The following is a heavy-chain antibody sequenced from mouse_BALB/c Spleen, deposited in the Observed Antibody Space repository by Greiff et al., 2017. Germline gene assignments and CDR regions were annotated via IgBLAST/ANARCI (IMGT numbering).Heavy chain of an antibody. CDR3: ARSYYSFDY. V-gene: IGHV5-6-5*01. J-gene: IGHJ2*01. D-gene: IGHD2-12*01. CDR1: GFTFSSYA. Sequence: EVNVVESGGGLVKPGGSLKLSCAASGFTFSSYAMSWVRQTPEKRLEWVASISSGGSTYYPDSVKGRFTISRDNARNILYLQMSSLRSEDTAMYYCARSYYSFDYWGQGTTLTVSS. CDR2: ISSGGST.